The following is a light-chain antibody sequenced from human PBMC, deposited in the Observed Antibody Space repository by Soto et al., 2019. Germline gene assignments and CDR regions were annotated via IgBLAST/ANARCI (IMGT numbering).Light chain of an antibody. CDR3: SSYTSSSTLDD. J-gene: IGLJ1*01. CDR2: SNN. CDR1: SSNIGSNT. V-gene: IGLV1-44*01. Sequence: QSVLTQLPSASGTPGQRVTISCSGSSSNIGSNTVNWYQQLPGTAPKFLIYSNNQRPSGVPERFSGSKSGTSASLAISGLQSEDEAYYYCSSYTSSSTLDDYGPGTKSPS.